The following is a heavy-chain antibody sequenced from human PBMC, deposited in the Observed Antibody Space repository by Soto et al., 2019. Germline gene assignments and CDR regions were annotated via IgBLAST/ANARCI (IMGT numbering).Heavy chain of an antibody. V-gene: IGHV3-21*01. CDR2: ISSSSYI. CDR3: AESRLAAPPAY. J-gene: IGHJ4*02. CDR1: GFTFSSYS. D-gene: IGHD6-6*01. Sequence: GGSLRLSCAASGFTFSSYSMNWVRQAPGKGLEWVSSISSSSYIYYADSVKGRFTISRDNAKNSLYLQMNSLRAEDTAVYYCAESRLAAPPAYWGQGTLVTVSS.